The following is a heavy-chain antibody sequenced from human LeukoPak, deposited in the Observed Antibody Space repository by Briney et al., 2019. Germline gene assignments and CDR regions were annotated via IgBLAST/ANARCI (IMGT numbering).Heavy chain of an antibody. D-gene: IGHD3-10*01. V-gene: IGHV1-18*01. CDR1: GYTFTSYG. Sequence: ASVKVSCKASGYTFTSYGISWVRQAPGQGLEWMGWISAYNGNTNYAQKLQGRVTMTTDTSTSTAYMELSRLRSDDTAVYYCARGTEELLWFGELSVGDWFDPWGQGTLVTVSS. CDR3: ARGTEELLWFGELSVGDWFDP. CDR2: ISAYNGNT. J-gene: IGHJ5*02.